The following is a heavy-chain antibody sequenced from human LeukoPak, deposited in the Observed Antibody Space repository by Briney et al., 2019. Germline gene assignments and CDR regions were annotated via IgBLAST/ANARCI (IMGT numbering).Heavy chain of an antibody. CDR2: ISSSSSYI. V-gene: IGHV3-21*01. J-gene: IGHJ4*02. CDR1: GFTFSSYS. D-gene: IGHD1-26*01. Sequence: GGSLRLSCAASGFTFSSYSMNWVRQAPGKGLEWVASISSSSSYIYYADSVKGRFTISRDNAKNSLYLQMNSLRAEDTAAYYCAREWERYSFDYWGQGTLVTVSS. CDR3: AREWERYSFDY.